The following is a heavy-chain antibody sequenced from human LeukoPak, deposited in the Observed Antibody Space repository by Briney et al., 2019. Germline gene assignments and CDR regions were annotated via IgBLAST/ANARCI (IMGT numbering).Heavy chain of an antibody. CDR1: GYTFTSYG. V-gene: IGHV1-18*01. Sequence: ASVKVSCKASGYTFTSYGISWVRQAPGQGLEWMGWISAYNGNTNYAQKLQGRVTMTTDTSTSTAYMELRSPRSDDTAVYYCARHYDFWRPSAFDIWGQGTMVTVSS. J-gene: IGHJ3*02. CDR3: ARHYDFWRPSAFDI. D-gene: IGHD3-3*01. CDR2: ISAYNGNT.